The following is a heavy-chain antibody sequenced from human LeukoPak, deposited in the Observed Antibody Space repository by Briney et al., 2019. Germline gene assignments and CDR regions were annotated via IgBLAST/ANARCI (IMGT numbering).Heavy chain of an antibody. V-gene: IGHV3-53*01. D-gene: IGHD4-17*01. CDR2: LYSGGTT. CDR3: ARDGYGYNYMDV. J-gene: IGHJ6*03. Sequence: PGGSLRLSCAASGFTVSTNFMSWVRQARGKARVWVAVLYSGGTTYYADSVRGRFTISRDNSKNTLYLQMNSLRAEDTAVYYCARDGYGYNYMDVWGKGTTVTVSS. CDR1: GFTVSTNF.